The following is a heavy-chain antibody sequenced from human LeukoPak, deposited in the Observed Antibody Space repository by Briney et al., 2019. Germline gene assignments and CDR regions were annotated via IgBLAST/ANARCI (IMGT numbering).Heavy chain of an antibody. V-gene: IGHV4-59*01. D-gene: IGHD5-12*01. CDR1: GGSISSYY. CDR2: IHYSGST. Sequence: PSETLSLTCTVSGGSISSYYWSWIRQPPGKGLVWIGYIHYSGSTNYNPSLKSRVTISVDTSKNQFSLKLSSVTAADTAMYYCARVSGYDWESFYDYWGQGSLVTVSS. CDR3: ARVSGYDWESFYDY. J-gene: IGHJ4*02.